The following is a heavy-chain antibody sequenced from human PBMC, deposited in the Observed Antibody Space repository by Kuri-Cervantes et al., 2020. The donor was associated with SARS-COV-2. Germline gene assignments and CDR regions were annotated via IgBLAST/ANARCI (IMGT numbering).Heavy chain of an antibody. CDR3: ARLYYYDSSGYYYYGMDV. CDR2: ISAYNGNT. J-gene: IGHJ6*02. V-gene: IGHV1-18*01. Sequence: ASVKVSCKASGYTFTSYAMHWVRQAPGQRLEWMGWISAYNGNTNYAQKLQGRVTMTTDTSTSTAYMELRSLRSDDTAVYYCARLYYYDSSGYYYYGMDVWGQGTTVTVSS. D-gene: IGHD3-22*01. CDR1: GYTFTSYA.